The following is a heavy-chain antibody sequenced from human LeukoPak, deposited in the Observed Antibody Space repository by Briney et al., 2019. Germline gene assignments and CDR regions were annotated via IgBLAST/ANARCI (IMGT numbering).Heavy chain of an antibody. CDR2: INPNSVGT. D-gene: IGHD2-2*01. CDR3: ARTGIDIVVVPAAVNWFDP. Sequence: GASVKVSCKASGYTFTGYYMHWVRHAPGQGLEWMGWINPNSVGTNYAQKFQGRVTMTRDTSISTAYMELSSLRSDDAAVYYCARTGIDIVVVPAAVNWFDPWGQGTLVTVSS. V-gene: IGHV1-2*02. CDR1: GYTFTGYY. J-gene: IGHJ5*02.